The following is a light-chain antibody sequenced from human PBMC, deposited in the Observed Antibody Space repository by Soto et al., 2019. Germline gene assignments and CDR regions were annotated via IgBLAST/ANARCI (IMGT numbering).Light chain of an antibody. CDR3: TSFTSDNLYV. CDR2: EVR. Sequence: QSALTQPASVSGSPGQSITIACTGTNRDVGSYNLVSWYQQRPGEAPKLIISEVRNRPSGISYRFTGSKSGNTASLTISGLQAEDEADYYCTSFTSDNLYVFGTGTKLTVL. V-gene: IGLV2-14*01. J-gene: IGLJ1*01. CDR1: NRDVGSYNL.